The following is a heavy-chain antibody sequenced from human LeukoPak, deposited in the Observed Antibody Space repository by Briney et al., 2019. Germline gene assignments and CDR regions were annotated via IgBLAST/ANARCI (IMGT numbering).Heavy chain of an antibody. CDR3: AKAGRPLESGSFDP. D-gene: IGHD3-3*01. CDR2: ISNNGGYT. Sequence: GGSLRLSCAASGFTFSSSAMSWVRQAPGKGLEWVSAISNNGGYTYYADSVQGRFTISRDNSKSTLCLQMNSLRAEDTAVYYCAKAGRPLESGSFDPWGQGTLVTVSS. J-gene: IGHJ5*02. V-gene: IGHV3-23*01. CDR1: GFTFSSSA.